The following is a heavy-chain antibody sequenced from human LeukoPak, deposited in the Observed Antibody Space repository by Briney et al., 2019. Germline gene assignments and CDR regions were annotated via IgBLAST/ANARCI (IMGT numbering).Heavy chain of an antibody. CDR3: ARGFPRYCTNGVCYTDWFDP. V-gene: IGHV4-34*01. Sequence: PSETLSLTCAVYGGSFSGYYWSWIRQPPGKGLEWIGEINHSGSTNYNPSLKSRVTISVDTSKNQFSLKLSSVTAADTAVYYCARGFPRYCTNGVCYTDWFDPWGQGTLVTVSS. J-gene: IGHJ5*02. D-gene: IGHD2-8*01. CDR2: INHSGST. CDR1: GGSFSGYY.